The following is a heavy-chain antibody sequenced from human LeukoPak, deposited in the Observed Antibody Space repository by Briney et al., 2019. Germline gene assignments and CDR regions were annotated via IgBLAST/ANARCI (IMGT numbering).Heavy chain of an antibody. CDR3: TKDLDSSGYYIDY. CDR2: ITWNSAGI. J-gene: IGHJ4*02. V-gene: IGHV3-9*01. D-gene: IGHD3-22*01. Sequence: PGGSLRLSCAASGFTFDDYAMHWVRRAPGKGLEWVSGITWNSAGIGYADSVKGRFTISRDNAKYSLYLQMNSLRPGDTALYYCTKDLDSSGYYIDYWGQGTLVTVSS. CDR1: GFTFDDYA.